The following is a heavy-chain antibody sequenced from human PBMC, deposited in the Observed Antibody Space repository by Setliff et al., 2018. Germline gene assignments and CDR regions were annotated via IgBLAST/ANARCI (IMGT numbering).Heavy chain of an antibody. D-gene: IGHD3-10*01. CDR1: GGSISSGTNY. J-gene: IGHJ4*02. CDR3: ARSPGSGSYYNSRPFYSDY. V-gene: IGHV4-61*09. CDR2: IDPSGNT. Sequence: SETLSLTCTVSGGSISSGTNYWSWICQPAGRGLEWIGHIDPSGNTNYQPSLKSRVTISGDTSKNQFSLKLTSVTAADTAVYYCARSPGSGSYYNSRPFYSDYWGQGTLVTVS.